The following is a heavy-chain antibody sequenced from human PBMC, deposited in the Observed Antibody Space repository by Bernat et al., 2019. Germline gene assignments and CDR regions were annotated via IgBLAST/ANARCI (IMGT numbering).Heavy chain of an antibody. CDR3: ARDVHSGYDYEVCFDP. J-gene: IGHJ5*02. D-gene: IGHD5-12*01. CDR1: GYTFTSYA. Sequence: QVQLVQSGAEVKKPGASVKVSCKASGYTFTSYAMHWVRQAPGQRLEWMGWINAGNGNTKYSQKFQGRVTITRDTSARAAYVELSSMRAEDTAVYYCARDVHSGYDYEVCFDPWGQGTLVTVSS. V-gene: IGHV1-3*01. CDR2: INAGNGNT.